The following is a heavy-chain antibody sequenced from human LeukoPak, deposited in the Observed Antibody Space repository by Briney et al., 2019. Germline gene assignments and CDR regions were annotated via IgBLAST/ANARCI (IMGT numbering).Heavy chain of an antibody. D-gene: IGHD2-2*01. J-gene: IGHJ4*02. CDR1: GGSFSGYY. CDR3: ARRAPGTDIVVVPAALYYFDY. Sequence: SWETLSLTCAVYGGSFSGYYWSWIRQPPGKGLEWIGEINHSGSTNYNPSLKSRVTISVDTSKNQFSLKLSSVTAADTAVYYCARRAPGTDIVVVPAALYYFDYWGQGTLVTVSS. V-gene: IGHV4-34*01. CDR2: INHSGST.